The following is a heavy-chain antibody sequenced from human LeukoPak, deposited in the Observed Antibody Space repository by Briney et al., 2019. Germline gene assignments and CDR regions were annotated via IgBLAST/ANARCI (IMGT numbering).Heavy chain of an antibody. CDR1: SCSISSGSY. CDR3: ARVTYVDDMLYQYFDY. D-gene: IGHD4-17*01. Sequence: SETLSLTCAVSSCSISSGSYWGWIRQSPGKGLEWVRSIFHSGNSYYNPSLKSRLTMSVDTSKNQFSLKLTSVTAADTALYYCARVTYVDDMLYQYFDYWGQGILVTVSS. CDR2: IFHSGNS. J-gene: IGHJ4*02. V-gene: IGHV4-38-2*01.